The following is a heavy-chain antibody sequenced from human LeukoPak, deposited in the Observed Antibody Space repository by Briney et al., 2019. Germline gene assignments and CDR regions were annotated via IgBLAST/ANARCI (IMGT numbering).Heavy chain of an antibody. Sequence: PGRSLRLSCAASGFAFNTYAMRWVRQAPGQGLEWVALIWHDGSHKFYSNSVRGQFTISRDNSKNTVSLQMNNLRPEDTAVYYCAREIFGSGSCPDFWGQGTLVTVSS. D-gene: IGHD3-10*01. V-gene: IGHV3-33*01. CDR2: IWHDGSHK. CDR3: AREIFGSGSCPDF. CDR1: GFAFNTYA. J-gene: IGHJ4*02.